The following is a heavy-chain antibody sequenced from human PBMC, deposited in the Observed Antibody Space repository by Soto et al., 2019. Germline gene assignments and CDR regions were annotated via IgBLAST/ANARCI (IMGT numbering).Heavy chain of an antibody. Sequence: EVQLLESGGGLVRPGGSLRLSCAASGFTFSSYPMKWVRQGPGKGLEWVSTIGGSGTGFNTDYADSVKGRFVISRDNSKNTVYLQMNSLRAEDTALYYCARVAPYCSTTTCYIGSWGQGTLVTVSS. CDR3: ARVAPYCSTTTCYIGS. J-gene: IGHJ4*02. CDR2: IGGSGTGFNT. V-gene: IGHV3-23*01. CDR1: GFTFSSYP. D-gene: IGHD2-2*01.